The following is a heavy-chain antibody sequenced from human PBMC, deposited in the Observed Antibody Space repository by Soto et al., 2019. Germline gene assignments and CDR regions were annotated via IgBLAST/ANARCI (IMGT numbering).Heavy chain of an antibody. J-gene: IGHJ5*02. V-gene: IGHV1-18*01. CDR3: ARDRSGAFDP. CDR2: ISAYNGNT. Sequence: ASVTVSCTSSGYTFTSYGISWVRQAPGQGLEWMGWISAYNGNTNYAQKLQGRVTMTTDTSTSTAYMELRSLRSDDTAVYYCARDRSGAFDPWGQGTLVTVSS. CDR1: GYTFTSYG. D-gene: IGHD2-15*01.